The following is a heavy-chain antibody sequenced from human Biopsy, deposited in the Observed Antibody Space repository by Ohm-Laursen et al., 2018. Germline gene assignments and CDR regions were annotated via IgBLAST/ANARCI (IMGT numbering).Heavy chain of an antibody. CDR1: EFNVDRNH. CDR2: IWYDGTDK. D-gene: IGHD2-15*01. Sequence: SSLRLSCAASEFNVDRNHMNWVRQAPGKGLEWVAVIWYDGTDKFYADSVKGRFTISRDNSKNTLYLHMNSLRAADTAVYYCAKGQVVVGAFDIWGQGTVVTVSS. J-gene: IGHJ3*02. CDR3: AKGQVVVGAFDI. V-gene: IGHV3-33*06.